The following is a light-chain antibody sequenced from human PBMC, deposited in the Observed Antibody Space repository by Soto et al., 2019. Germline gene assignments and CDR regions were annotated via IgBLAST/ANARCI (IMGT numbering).Light chain of an antibody. CDR2: GAS. J-gene: IGKJ1*01. Sequence: VWTQSPGTLSLSPGERVGLSCRPSQSVSSNLAWYQQKPGQAPRLLTYGASTRATGIPARFSGSGSGTEFTLTISSLQPEDFAVYYCQQYYNWPRTFGQGTKVDIK. CDR1: QSVSSN. CDR3: QQYYNWPRT. V-gene: IGKV3-15*01.